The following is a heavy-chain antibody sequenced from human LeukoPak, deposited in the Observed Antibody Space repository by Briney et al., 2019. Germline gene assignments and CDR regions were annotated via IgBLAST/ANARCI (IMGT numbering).Heavy chain of an antibody. CDR2: MIPIFGTA. J-gene: IGHJ6*03. CDR3: ARDGKLGYYYMDV. CDR1: GGTFSSYA. D-gene: IGHD4-23*01. Sequence: GSSVKVSCKASGGTFSSYAISWVRQAPGTGLEWMGGMIPIFGTANYAQKFQGRVTITTDESTSTAYMELSSLRSEDTAVYHCARDGKLGYYYMDVWGKGTTVSVSS. V-gene: IGHV1-69*05.